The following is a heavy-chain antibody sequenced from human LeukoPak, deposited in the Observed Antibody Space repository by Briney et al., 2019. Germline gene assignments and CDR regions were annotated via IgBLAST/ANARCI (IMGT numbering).Heavy chain of an antibody. V-gene: IGHV4-59*01. D-gene: IGHD2-2*01. J-gene: IGHJ4*02. CDR2: IYYSGST. CDR3: ARDPEGIVVVPSALETTGTTDDY. Sequence: SETLSLTCTVSGGSISSYYWSWIRQPPGKGLEWIGYIYYSGSTNYNPSLKSRVTISVDTSKNQFSLKLSSVTAADTAVYYCARDPEGIVVVPSALETTGTTDDYWGQGTLVTVSS. CDR1: GGSISSYY.